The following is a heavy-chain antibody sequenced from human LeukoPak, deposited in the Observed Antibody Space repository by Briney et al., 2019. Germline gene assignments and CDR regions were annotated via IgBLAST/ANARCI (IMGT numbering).Heavy chain of an antibody. J-gene: IGHJ6*02. Sequence: SETLSLTCTVSGGSISSYYWSWIRQPPGKGLKWIGYIYYSGSTNYNPSLKSRVTISVDTSKNQFSLKLSSVTAADTAVYYCARHMAVNYYYGMDVWGQGTTVTVSS. CDR1: GGSISSYY. D-gene: IGHD2-21*01. CDR2: IYYSGST. V-gene: IGHV4-59*01. CDR3: ARHMAVNYYYGMDV.